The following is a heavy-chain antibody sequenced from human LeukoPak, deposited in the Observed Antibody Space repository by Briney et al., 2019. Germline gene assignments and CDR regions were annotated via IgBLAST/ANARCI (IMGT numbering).Heavy chain of an antibody. CDR3: ERGGFDTIGFDY. CDR2: INSDGSTT. D-gene: IGHD3-10*01. V-gene: IGHV3-74*01. J-gene: IGHJ4*02. Sequence: GRSLRLSCAASGFTFSSYAMHWVRQAPGKGLVWVSRINSDGSTTTYADSVRGRFTISRDNAKHTLYLQMNSLRAEDTAVYYCERGGFDTIGFDYWGQGTLVTVSS. CDR1: GFTFSSYA.